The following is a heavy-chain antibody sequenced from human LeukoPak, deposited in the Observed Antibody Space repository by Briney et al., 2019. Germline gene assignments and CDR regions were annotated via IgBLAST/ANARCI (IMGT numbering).Heavy chain of an antibody. CDR2: ISRGGSTT. Sequence: GGSLRLSCAASGFTFSDYYMSWIRQAPGKGLEWVSYISRGGSTTYYADSVKGRFTISRDNAKNSLYLQMNSLRAEDTAVYYCVRGVSISSSWYNDIWGQGTMVTVSS. CDR1: GFTFSDYY. J-gene: IGHJ3*02. V-gene: IGHV3-11*01. CDR3: VRGVSISSSWYNDI. D-gene: IGHD6-13*01.